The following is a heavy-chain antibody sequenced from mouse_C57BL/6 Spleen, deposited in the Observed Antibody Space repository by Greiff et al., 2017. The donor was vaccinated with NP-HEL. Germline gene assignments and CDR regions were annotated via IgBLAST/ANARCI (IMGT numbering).Heavy chain of an antibody. D-gene: IGHD2-3*01. CDR1: GYTFTDYE. CDR2: IDPETGGT. CDR3: TRVGYYFGFDY. J-gene: IGHJ2*01. V-gene: IGHV1-15*01. Sequence: VQLQESGAELVRPGASVTLSCKASGYTFTDYEMHWVKQTPVHGLEWIGAIDPETGGTAYNQKFKGKAILTADKSSSTAYMELRSLTSEDSAVYYFTRVGYYFGFDYWGQGTTLPFSS.